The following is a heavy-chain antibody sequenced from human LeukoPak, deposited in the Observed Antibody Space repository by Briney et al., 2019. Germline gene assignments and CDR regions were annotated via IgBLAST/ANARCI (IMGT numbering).Heavy chain of an antibody. V-gene: IGHV3-30*03. CDR2: ISYDGSNK. CDR1: GFTFSSYG. CDR3: ARVGSPIAAAGTVY. D-gene: IGHD6-13*01. Sequence: GGSLRLSCAASGFTFSSYGMHWVRQAPGKGLEWVALISYDGSNKFYADSVKGRFTISRDNAKSSLYLQMNSLRAEDTAVYYCARVGSPIAAAGTVYWGQGTLVTVSS. J-gene: IGHJ4*02.